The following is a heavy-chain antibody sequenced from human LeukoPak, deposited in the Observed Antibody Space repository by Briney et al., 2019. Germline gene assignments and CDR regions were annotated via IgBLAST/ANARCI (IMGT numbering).Heavy chain of an antibody. CDR1: GFTFSSYG. CDR3: AKELYSSRGVDY. J-gene: IGHJ4*02. D-gene: IGHD3-10*01. Sequence: PGGSLRLSCAASGFTFSSYGMHWVRQAPGKGLEWVAVISYDGSNKYYADSVKGRFTISRDNSKNTLYLQMNSLRAEDTAVYYCAKELYSSRGVDYWGQGTLVTVFS. V-gene: IGHV3-30*18. CDR2: ISYDGSNK.